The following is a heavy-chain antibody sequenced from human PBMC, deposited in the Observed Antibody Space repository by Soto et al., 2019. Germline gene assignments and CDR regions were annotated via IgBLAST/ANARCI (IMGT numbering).Heavy chain of an antibody. CDR3: ARERGLGYSSSFSVARENYYYYYGMDV. J-gene: IGHJ6*02. Sequence: EVQLVESGGGLVQPGGSLRLSCAASGFTFSSYWMSWVRQAPGKGLEWVANIKQDGSEKYYVDSVKGRFTISRDNAKNSLYLQMNSLRAEDTAVYYCARERGLGYSSSFSVARENYYYYYGMDVWGQGTTVTVSS. V-gene: IGHV3-7*05. CDR1: GFTFSSYW. D-gene: IGHD6-13*01. CDR2: IKQDGSEK.